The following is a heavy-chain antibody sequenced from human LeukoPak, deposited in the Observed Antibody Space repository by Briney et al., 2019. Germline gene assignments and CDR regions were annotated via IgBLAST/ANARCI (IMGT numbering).Heavy chain of an antibody. CDR3: ARGGIAAAGTSYYYYLGV. D-gene: IGHD6-13*01. Sequence: SQTLSLTCTVSGGSISSGTYYWSWIRQPAGEGLEWIGYIYYSGSTNYNPSLKSRVTVSVDTSKNQFSLKLSSVTAADTAVYYCARGGIAAAGTSYYYYLGVWGKGTTVTVSS. J-gene: IGHJ6*03. CDR1: GGSISSGTYY. V-gene: IGHV4-61*10. CDR2: IYYSGST.